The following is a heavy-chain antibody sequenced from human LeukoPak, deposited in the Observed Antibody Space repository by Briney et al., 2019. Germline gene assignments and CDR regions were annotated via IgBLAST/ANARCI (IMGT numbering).Heavy chain of an antibody. CDR2: ISSSGSTI. V-gene: IGHV3-48*03. Sequence: GGSLRLSCAASGFTFSSYEMNWVRQAPGKGLDWVSYISSSGSTIYYADSVKGRFTISRDNAKNSLYLQMNSLRAEDTAVYYCARETVGIDYWGQGTLVTVSS. J-gene: IGHJ4*02. D-gene: IGHD4-23*01. CDR3: ARETVGIDY. CDR1: GFTFSSYE.